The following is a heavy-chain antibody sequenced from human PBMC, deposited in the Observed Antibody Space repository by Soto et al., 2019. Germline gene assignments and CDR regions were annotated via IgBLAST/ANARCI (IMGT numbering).Heavy chain of an antibody. Sequence: EVQLVESGGDLVRPGGSLRLSCAASGFTFSGHWMHWVRQVPEKGLEWVSRVNTDGVTSAYAASVTGRFTISRENAKNTLYLQMSGLRDEDEAVSYCEREEAYCSRTSCYRRSFVTWGQEKTVSIS. CDR3: EREEAYCSRTSCYRRSFVT. CDR1: GFTFSGHW. D-gene: IGHD2-2*02. V-gene: IGHV3-74*03. CDR2: VNTDGVTS. J-gene: IGHJ3*02.